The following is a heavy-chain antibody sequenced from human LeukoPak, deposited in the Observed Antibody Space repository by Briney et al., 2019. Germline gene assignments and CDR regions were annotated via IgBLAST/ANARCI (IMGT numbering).Heavy chain of an antibody. Sequence: GSLRLSCAASGFTFSSYAMSWVRQAPGKGLEWVSGISGSGGSTYYADSVKGRFTISRDNSKNTLYLQMNSLRAEDTAVYYCAKDSHTSMVPYYFDYWGQGTLVTVSS. J-gene: IGHJ4*02. CDR3: AKDSHTSMVPYYFDY. D-gene: IGHD5-18*01. V-gene: IGHV3-23*01. CDR2: ISGSGGST. CDR1: GFTFSSYA.